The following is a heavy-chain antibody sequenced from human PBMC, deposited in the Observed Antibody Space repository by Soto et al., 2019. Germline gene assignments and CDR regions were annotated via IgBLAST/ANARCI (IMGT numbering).Heavy chain of an antibody. CDR1: GGSISTYY. J-gene: IGHJ4*02. CDR2: IYYSGIT. Sequence: QVQLQESGPGLVKPSETLSLTCTVSGGSISTYYWSWIRQPPGKGLEWIGYIYYSGITNYNPSLKSRGTLSVATAKTQCSLELNSVTAADTAMYCCARGRESGRSPAGYFDYWGQGTLVTVSS. D-gene: IGHD6-25*01. V-gene: IGHV4-59*01. CDR3: ARGRESGRSPAGYFDY.